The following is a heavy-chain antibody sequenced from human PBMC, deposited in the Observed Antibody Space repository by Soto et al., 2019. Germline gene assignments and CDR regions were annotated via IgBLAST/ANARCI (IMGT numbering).Heavy chain of an antibody. CDR1: GGSFSGYY. V-gene: IGHV4-34*01. J-gene: IGHJ5*02. D-gene: IGHD6-6*01. Sequence: SETLSLTCAVYGGSFSGYYWSWIRQPPGKGLEWIGEINHSGSTNYNPSLKSRVTISVDTSKNQFSLKLSSVTAADTAVYYCARGRGGAALRIWFDPWGQGTLVTVSS. CDR3: ARGRGGAALRIWFDP. CDR2: INHSGST.